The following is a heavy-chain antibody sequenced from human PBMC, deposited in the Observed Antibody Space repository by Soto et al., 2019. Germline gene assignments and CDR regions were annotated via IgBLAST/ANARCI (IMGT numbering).Heavy chain of an antibody. J-gene: IGHJ5*02. D-gene: IGHD3-3*01. CDR1: GGSISSGDYY. CDR3: ARWWSGSRQGFDP. CDR2: IYYSGST. Sequence: QVQLQESGPGLVKPSQTLSLTCTVSGGSISSGDYYWSWIRQHPGKGLEWIGYIYYSGSTYYNPSXXXRXXVSVDTSKNQCSLKLSSVTAADTAVYYCARWWSGSRQGFDPWGQGTLVTVSS. V-gene: IGHV4-31*03.